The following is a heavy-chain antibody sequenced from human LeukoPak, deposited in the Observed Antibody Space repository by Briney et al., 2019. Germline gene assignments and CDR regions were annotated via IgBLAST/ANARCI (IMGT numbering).Heavy chain of an antibody. CDR2: IKQDGSEK. Sequence: GGSLRLSCAASGFTFNSYWMTWVRRAPGKGLEWVANIKQDGSEKHYVDSVKGRFTISRDNAKNSLYLEMNSLRAEDTAVFYCARDLYGSGSWFDYWGQGTLVTVSS. J-gene: IGHJ4*02. D-gene: IGHD3-10*01. CDR3: ARDLYGSGSWFDY. V-gene: IGHV3-7*01. CDR1: GFTFNSYW.